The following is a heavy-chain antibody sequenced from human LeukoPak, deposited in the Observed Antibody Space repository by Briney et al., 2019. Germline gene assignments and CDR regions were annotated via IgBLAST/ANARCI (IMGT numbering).Heavy chain of an antibody. Sequence: ASVKVSCKASGYTFTSYGVSWVRQAPGQGLEWMGWINTYNVNTNYAQKFQGGVTLTTDASTSTAYMELRSLRSDDTAVYYCARDSRRGYSYGYDYWGQGTLVTVSS. CDR2: INTYNVNT. D-gene: IGHD5-18*01. V-gene: IGHV1-18*01. J-gene: IGHJ4*02. CDR3: ARDSRRGYSYGYDY. CDR1: GYTFTSYG.